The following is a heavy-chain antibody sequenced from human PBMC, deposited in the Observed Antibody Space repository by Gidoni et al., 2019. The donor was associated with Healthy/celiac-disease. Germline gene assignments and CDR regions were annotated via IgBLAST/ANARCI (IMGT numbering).Heavy chain of an antibody. Sequence: QVQLQQGGAGLLKPSETLSPTSAVYGASFSGYYWSLIRQPPGKGLEGIGEINHSGSTNYNSSLKSRVAISVDTSKNQFSLKLSSVTAAGTAGYYCARATDYGDYTYYCDYWGQGTLVTVSS. CDR1: GASFSGYY. D-gene: IGHD4-17*01. V-gene: IGHV4-34*01. CDR3: ARATDYGDYTYYCDY. CDR2: INHSGST. J-gene: IGHJ4*02.